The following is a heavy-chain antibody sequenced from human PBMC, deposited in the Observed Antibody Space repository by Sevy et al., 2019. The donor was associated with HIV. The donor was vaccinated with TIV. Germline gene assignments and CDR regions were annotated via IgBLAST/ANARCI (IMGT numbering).Heavy chain of an antibody. CDR1: GGSISSGGYY. J-gene: IGHJ4*02. CDR3: ARANDDFWSGYSPAKYYFDY. Sequence: SETLSLTCTVSGGSISSGGYYWSWIRQHPGKGLEWIGYIYYSGSTYYNPSHKSRVTISVDTSKNQFSLKLSSVTAADTAVYYCARANDDFWSGYSPAKYYFDYWGQGTLVTVSS. V-gene: IGHV4-31*03. CDR2: IYYSGST. D-gene: IGHD3-3*01.